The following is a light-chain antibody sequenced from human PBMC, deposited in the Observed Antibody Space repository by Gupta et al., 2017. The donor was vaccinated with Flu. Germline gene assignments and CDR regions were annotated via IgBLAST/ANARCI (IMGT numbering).Light chain of an antibody. CDR1: QGIRNA. Sequence: DIQMTQSPSSLSASVGDRVTITCRASQGIRNALAWYQQKSGKAPKRLIYGATSSQSGVPSRFSGSGSGTDFTLTISSLQPEDFATYYCLHHDSYPLSFGGGTKVEIK. J-gene: IGKJ4*01. CDR3: LHHDSYPLS. CDR2: GAT. V-gene: IGKV1-17*01.